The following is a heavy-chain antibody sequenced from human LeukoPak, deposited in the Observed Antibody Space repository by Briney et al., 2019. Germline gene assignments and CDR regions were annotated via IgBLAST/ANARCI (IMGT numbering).Heavy chain of an antibody. V-gene: IGHV4-39*01. Sequence: SETLSLTCTVSGGSISSSSYYWGWIRQPPGKGLEWIGSIYYSGSTYYNPSLKSRVTVSVDTSKNQFSLKLSSVTAADTAVYYCASLEAMAEDAFDIWGQGTMVTVSS. CDR2: IYYSGST. J-gene: IGHJ3*02. CDR3: ASLEAMAEDAFDI. D-gene: IGHD5-24*01. CDR1: GGSISSSSYY.